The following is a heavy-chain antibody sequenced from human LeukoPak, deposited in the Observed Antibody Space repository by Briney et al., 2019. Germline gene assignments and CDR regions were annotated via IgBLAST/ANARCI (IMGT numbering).Heavy chain of an antibody. Sequence: PGGPLRLSCAASGFTVNNNYMSWVRHAPGKGPEWVSIICSGGSTKYADSVKGRFTISRDTSKSTLYLQMNSLSAEDSAVYYCVSDILRNFDYWGQGTLVTVSS. CDR1: GFTVNNNY. D-gene: IGHD2-21*01. V-gene: IGHV3-53*01. J-gene: IGHJ4*02. CDR2: ICSGGST. CDR3: VSDILRNFDY.